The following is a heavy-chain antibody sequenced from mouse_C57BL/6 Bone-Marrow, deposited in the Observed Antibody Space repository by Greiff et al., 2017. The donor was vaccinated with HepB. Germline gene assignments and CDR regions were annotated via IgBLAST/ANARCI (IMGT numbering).Heavy chain of an antibody. Sequence: VQLKQSGAELVRPGASVKLSCTASGFNIKDDYMHWVKQRPEQGLEWIGWIDPENGDTEYASKFQGKATITADTSSNTAYLQLSSLTSEDTAVYYCTTQNYDPFAYWGQGTLVTVSA. CDR1: GFNIKDDY. D-gene: IGHD2-4*01. V-gene: IGHV14-4*01. J-gene: IGHJ3*01. CDR3: TTQNYDPFAY. CDR2: IDPENGDT.